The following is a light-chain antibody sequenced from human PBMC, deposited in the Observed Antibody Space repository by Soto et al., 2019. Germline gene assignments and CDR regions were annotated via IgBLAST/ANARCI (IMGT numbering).Light chain of an antibody. CDR3: QQYNNWPRT. J-gene: IGKJ1*01. CDR2: DAS. V-gene: IGKV3-15*01. CDR1: QSVSSSY. Sequence: EIVLTQSPGTLSLSPWERATLSCRASQSVSSSYLAWYQQKPGQAPRLVIYDASTRATGIPARFSGSGSGTEFTLTISSLQSEDFAVYYCQQYNNWPRTFGQGTKVDI.